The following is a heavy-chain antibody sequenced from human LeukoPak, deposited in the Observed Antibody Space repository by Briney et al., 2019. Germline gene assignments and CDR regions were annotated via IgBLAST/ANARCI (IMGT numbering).Heavy chain of an antibody. Sequence: GGSLRLSCAASGFTFSGYWMHWVRQTPGKGLVWGSRINGDGSTTSYADSVKGRFTISRDNAKNTLYLQMNSLRAEDTAVYYCARGRDGYNYRYFDYWGQGTLVTVSS. J-gene: IGHJ4*02. CDR1: GFTFSGYW. D-gene: IGHD5-24*01. CDR3: ARGRDGYNYRYFDY. CDR2: INGDGSTT. V-gene: IGHV3-74*01.